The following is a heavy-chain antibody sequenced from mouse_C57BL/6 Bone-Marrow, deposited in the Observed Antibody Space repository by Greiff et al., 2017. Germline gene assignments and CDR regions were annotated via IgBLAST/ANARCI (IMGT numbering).Heavy chain of an antibody. V-gene: IGHV1-50*01. CDR3: ARGGKAY. J-gene: IGHJ3*01. CDR1: GYTFTSYW. CDR2: IDPSDSYT. Sequence: QVQLQQPGAELVKPGASVKLSCKASGYTFTSYWIQWVKQRPGQGLEWIGEIDPSDSYTNYNQKFKGKATLPVDTSSSTAYMQLSSLTSEDSAVYYCARGGKAYWGQGTLVTVSA.